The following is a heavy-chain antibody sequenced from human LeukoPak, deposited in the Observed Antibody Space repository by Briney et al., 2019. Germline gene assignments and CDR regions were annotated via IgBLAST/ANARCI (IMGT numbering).Heavy chain of an antibody. Sequence: PSETLSLTCTVSGGSISSGSYYWSWIRQPAGKGLEWIGRIYTSGSTNYNPSPKSRVTISVDTSKNQFSLKLSSVTAADTAVYYCAREFKEFVVVTAIPYYYYYMDVWGKGTTVTISS. J-gene: IGHJ6*03. D-gene: IGHD2-21*02. CDR1: GGSISSGSYY. V-gene: IGHV4-61*02. CDR2: IYTSGST. CDR3: AREFKEFVVVTAIPYYYYYMDV.